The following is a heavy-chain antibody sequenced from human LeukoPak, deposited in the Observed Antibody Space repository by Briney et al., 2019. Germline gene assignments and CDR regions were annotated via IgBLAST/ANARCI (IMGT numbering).Heavy chain of an antibody. CDR2: INHSGST. D-gene: IGHD3-10*01. V-gene: IGHV4-34*01. CDR3: ARVLLWFGELSDGYGMDV. J-gene: IGHJ6*04. CDR1: GGSFSGYY. Sequence: PSETLSLTCAVYGGSFSGYYWSWIRQPPGKGLEWIGEINHSGSTNYNPSLKSRVTISVDTSKNQFSLKLSSVTAADTAVYYCARVLLWFGELSDGYGMDVWGKGTTVTVST.